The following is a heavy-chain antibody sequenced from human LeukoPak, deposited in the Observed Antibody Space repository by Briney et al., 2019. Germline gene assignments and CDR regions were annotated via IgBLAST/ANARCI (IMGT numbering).Heavy chain of an antibody. J-gene: IGHJ4*02. V-gene: IGHV3-23*01. CDR2: ISGSGGST. CDR1: GFTFSSYA. Sequence: PGGSLRLSCAASGFTFSSYAMSWVRQAPGKGLEWVSAISGSGGSTYYAGSVKGRFTISRDNSKNTLYLQMNSLRAEDTAVYYCAKDWDYYDSSGSVGDYWGQGTLVTVSS. D-gene: IGHD3-22*01. CDR3: AKDWDYYDSSGSVGDY.